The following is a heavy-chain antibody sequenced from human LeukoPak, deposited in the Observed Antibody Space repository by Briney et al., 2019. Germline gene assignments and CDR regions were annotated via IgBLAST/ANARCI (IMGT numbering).Heavy chain of an antibody. V-gene: IGHV3-30*01. D-gene: IGHD3-10*01. CDR2: ISYDGGNK. Sequence: GGSLRLSCAASGFTFSSYAIHWVRQAPGKGLQWVALISYDGGNKYYADSVKGRFTISRDNSKNTLYLLMNSLRTEDTAVYYCARDPLYYGSGSFDYWGQGTLVTVSS. CDR3: ARDPLYYGSGSFDY. CDR1: GFTFSSYA. J-gene: IGHJ4*02.